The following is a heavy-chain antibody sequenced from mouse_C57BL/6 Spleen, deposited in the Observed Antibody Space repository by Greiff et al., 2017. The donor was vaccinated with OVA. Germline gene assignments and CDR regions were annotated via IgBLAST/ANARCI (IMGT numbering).Heavy chain of an antibody. J-gene: IGHJ2*01. CDR1: GYTFTDYY. CDR2: INPYNGGT. CDR3: ARSHYYYGSSYYFDY. D-gene: IGHD1-1*01. V-gene: IGHV1-19*01. Sequence: EVQLQQSGPVLVKPGASVKMSCKASGYTFTDYYMNWVKQSHGKSLEWIGVINPYNGGTSYNQKFKGKATLTVDKSSSTAYMELNSLTSEDSAVYYCARSHYYYGSSYYFDYWGQGTTLTVSS.